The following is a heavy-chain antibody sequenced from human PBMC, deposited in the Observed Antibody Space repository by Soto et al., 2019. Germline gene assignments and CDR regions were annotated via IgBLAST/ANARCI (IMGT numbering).Heavy chain of an antibody. CDR3: AREDFRQWLDPKTSFDP. D-gene: IGHD6-19*01. CDR2: ISYDGNNE. Sequence: QVHLVESGGGVVQPGRSLRLSCAASGFIFSSYAMHWVRRAPGKGLEWVAVISYDGNNEYYADSVKGRFTISRDSSKNTLYLQLNSQRVDDTAVYFCAREDFRQWLDPKTSFDPWGQGTLVTVSS. CDR1: GFIFSSYA. J-gene: IGHJ5*02. V-gene: IGHV3-30*04.